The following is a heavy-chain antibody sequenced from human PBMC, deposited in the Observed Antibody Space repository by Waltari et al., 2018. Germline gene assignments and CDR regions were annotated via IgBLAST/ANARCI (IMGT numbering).Heavy chain of an antibody. Sequence: EVQLLESGGGLVHPGGSLRLSCAASGFTFSSYAMSWVRQAPGKGLEWGSAISGRGGSTYYADSVEGRFTISRDNSKNTLYLQMNSLRAEDTAVYYCARWITMIVRGGFQHWGQGTLVTVSS. CDR1: GFTFSSYA. D-gene: IGHD3-22*01. J-gene: IGHJ1*01. CDR2: ISGRGGST. V-gene: IGHV3-23*01. CDR3: ARWITMIVRGGFQH.